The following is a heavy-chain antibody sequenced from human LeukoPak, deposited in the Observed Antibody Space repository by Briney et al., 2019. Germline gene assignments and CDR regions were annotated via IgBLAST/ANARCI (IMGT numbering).Heavy chain of an antibody. D-gene: IGHD2-2*01. CDR3: ASLDYCSSTSCYLAFNY. J-gene: IGHJ4*02. V-gene: IGHV4-39*01. CDR2: IYYSGST. CDR1: GGSISSSSYY. Sequence: PSETLSLTCTVSGGSISSSSYYWGWIRQPPGKGLEWIGRIYYSGSTYYNPSLKSRVTISVDTSKNQFSLKLSSVTAADTAVYYCASLDYCSSTSCYLAFNYWGQGTLVTVSS.